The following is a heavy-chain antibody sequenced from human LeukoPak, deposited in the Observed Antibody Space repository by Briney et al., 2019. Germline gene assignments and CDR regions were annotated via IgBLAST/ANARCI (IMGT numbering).Heavy chain of an antibody. Sequence: PSETLSLTCAVYGGSFSSYYWSWIRQPPGKGLEWIGYIYYSGSTNYNPSLKSRVTISVDTSKNQFSLKLSSVTAADTAVYYCARDRGSPYYYYGMDVWGQGTTVTVSS. CDR1: GGSFSSYY. J-gene: IGHJ6*02. CDR2: IYYSGST. CDR3: ARDRGSPYYYYGMDV. V-gene: IGHV4-59*01.